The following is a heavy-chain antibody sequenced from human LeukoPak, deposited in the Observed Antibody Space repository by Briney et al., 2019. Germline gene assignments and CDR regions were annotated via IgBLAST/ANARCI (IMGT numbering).Heavy chain of an antibody. V-gene: IGHV3-23*01. CDR3: AKGRRELLWFGELSFDP. J-gene: IGHJ5*02. Sequence: SCKASGGTFSSYAMSWVRQARGKGLEWVSAISGSGGSTYYADSVKGRFTISRDNSKSTLYLQMNSLRAEDTAVYYYAKGRRELLWFGELSFDPWGQGTLVTVSS. D-gene: IGHD3-10*01. CDR2: ISGSGGST. CDR1: GGTFSSYA.